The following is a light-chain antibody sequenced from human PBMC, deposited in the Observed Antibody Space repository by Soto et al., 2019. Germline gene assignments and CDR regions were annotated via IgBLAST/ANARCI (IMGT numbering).Light chain of an antibody. V-gene: IGKV3-15*01. CDR3: QQYSNWPPLT. CDR2: GAS. Sequence: EIVVTQSPATLSVSPGERATLSCRASQSVSSNLAWYQKNPGQAPRPLIYGASTRATVLPARFSGSLSGTAFTLTISSLQSEDFAIYCCQQYSNWPPLTFGGGTKVETK. CDR1: QSVSSN. J-gene: IGKJ4*01.